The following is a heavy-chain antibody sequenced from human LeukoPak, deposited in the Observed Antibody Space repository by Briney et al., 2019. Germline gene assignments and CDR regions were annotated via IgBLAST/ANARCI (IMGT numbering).Heavy chain of an antibody. CDR1: GFTFSTYS. CDR3: ARDGSGYSGYEFDY. D-gene: IGHD5-12*01. CDR2: IGSSRSYI. V-gene: IGHV3-21*06. J-gene: IGHJ4*02. Sequence: KTGGSLRLSCAASGFTFSTYSMKWVRQAPGKGMEWVSSIGSSRSYIYYADSVKGRFTISRDNAKNSLYLQMNSLRAEDTAVYYCARDGSGYSGYEFDYWGQGTLVTVSS.